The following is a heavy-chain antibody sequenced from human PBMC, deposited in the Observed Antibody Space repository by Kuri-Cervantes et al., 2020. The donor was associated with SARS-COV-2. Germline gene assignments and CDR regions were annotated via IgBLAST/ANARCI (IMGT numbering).Heavy chain of an antibody. CDR3: ARGGRYYFDY. CDR2: ISGSGFSI. J-gene: IGHJ4*02. D-gene: IGHD1-26*01. CDR1: GFTFSSNS. V-gene: IGHV3-48*01. Sequence: GESLKISCVAPGFTFSSNSMNWVRQAPGKGLEWVSYISGSGFSIYYADSLKCRFTISRDNAKNSLYLQMNSLTAEDTAVYYCARGGRYYFDYWGQGSLVTVSS.